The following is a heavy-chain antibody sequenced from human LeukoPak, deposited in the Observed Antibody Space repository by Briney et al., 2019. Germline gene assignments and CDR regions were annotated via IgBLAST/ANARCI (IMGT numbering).Heavy chain of an antibody. CDR3: ARHVPHGSSFYLDL. J-gene: IGHJ4*02. CDR2: IYPGDSDT. V-gene: IGHV5-51*01. D-gene: IGHD1-26*01. CDR1: GYSFTSYW. Sequence: GESLKISCKGSGYSFTSYWIGWVRQMPVKGLEWMGIIYPGDSDTTYRPSFQGQVTISADRSISTAYLQWSSLKASDSAMYYCARHVPHGSSFYLDLWGQGTLVTVSS.